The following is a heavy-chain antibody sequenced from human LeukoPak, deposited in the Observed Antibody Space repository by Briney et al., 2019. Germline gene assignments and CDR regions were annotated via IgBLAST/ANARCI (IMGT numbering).Heavy chain of an antibody. CDR2: INPNSGGT. D-gene: IGHD6-19*01. Sequence: ASVKVSCKASGYTFTGYYMHWVRQAPGQGLEWMGWINPNSGGTNYAQKFQGRVTMTRDTSISTAYMELRRLRSDGTAVYYCARGVAGTVHFDYWGQGTLVTVSS. CDR1: GYTFTGYY. V-gene: IGHV1-2*02. CDR3: ARGVAGTVHFDY. J-gene: IGHJ4*02.